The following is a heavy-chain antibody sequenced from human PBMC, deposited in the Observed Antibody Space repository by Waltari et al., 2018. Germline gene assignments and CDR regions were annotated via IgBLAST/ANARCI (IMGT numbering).Heavy chain of an antibody. CDR1: GLAVRTSF. Sequence: EVQLMESGGGLVQPGGSLRLSCVASGLAVRTSFMSWVRQAPGKGLEWVSAIFSDDTTYYTDSVKGRFSTSRDNSKNTLFLQMNSLRAEDTAVYYCARVARGTLYDAFDIWGQGTMVTVSS. CDR2: IFSDDTT. CDR3: ARVARGTLYDAFDI. J-gene: IGHJ3*02. D-gene: IGHD1-26*01. V-gene: IGHV3-66*01.